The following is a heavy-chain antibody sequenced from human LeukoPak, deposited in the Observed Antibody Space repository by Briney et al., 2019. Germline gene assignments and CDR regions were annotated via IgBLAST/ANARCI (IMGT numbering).Heavy chain of an antibody. CDR1: GFTFSSYE. V-gene: IGHV3-48*03. D-gene: IGHD6-13*01. J-gene: IGHJ4*02. CDR3: ARDGGYRGSSFTSFDY. CDR2: ISSSGSTI. Sequence: GGSLRLSCAASGFTFSSYEMNWVRQAPGKGLEWVSYISSSGSTIYYADSVKGRFTISRDNAKNSLYLQMNSLRAEDTAVYYCARDGGYRGSSFTSFDYWGQGILVTVSS.